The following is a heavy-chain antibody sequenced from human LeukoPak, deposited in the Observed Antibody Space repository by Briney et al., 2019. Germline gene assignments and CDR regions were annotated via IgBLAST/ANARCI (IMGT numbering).Heavy chain of an antibody. J-gene: IGHJ4*02. CDR2: FYYSGIT. Sequence: PSETLSLTCSVSGGSISSSSYYWGWIRQPPGKGLEWIGSFYYSGITSYNPSLKSRVTISVDTSKNQFSLKLRSVTAADTAVYYCARHASRAAYFDYWGQGTLVTVSS. V-gene: IGHV4-39*01. CDR3: ARHASRAAYFDY. CDR1: GGSISSSSYY.